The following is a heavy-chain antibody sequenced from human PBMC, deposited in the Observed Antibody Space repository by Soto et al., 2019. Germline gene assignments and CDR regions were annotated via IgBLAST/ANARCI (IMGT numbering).Heavy chain of an antibody. CDR2: IYYSGST. CDR3: ARDQCSSTSCYPGNWFDP. Sequence: LCGGSISSGGYYWSWIRQHPGKGLEWIGYIYYSGSTYYNPSLKSRVTISVDTSKNQFSLKLSSVTAADTAVYYCARDQCSSTSCYPGNWFDPWGQGTLVTVSS. J-gene: IGHJ5*02. V-gene: IGHV4-31*02. D-gene: IGHD2-2*01. CDR1: GGSISSGGYY.